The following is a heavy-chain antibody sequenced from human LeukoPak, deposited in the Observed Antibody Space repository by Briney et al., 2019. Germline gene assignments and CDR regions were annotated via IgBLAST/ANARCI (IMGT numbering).Heavy chain of an antibody. CDR3: ARGPHYYDNSGYYYVSNY. Sequence: ASVKVSCKASGYTFTSYDINWVRQASGQGLEWMGWTNPNSGNTGYAQKFQGRVTMTRNTSISTAYMELSSLRSEDTAVYYCARGPHYYDNSGYYYVSNYWGQGTLVTVSS. V-gene: IGHV1-8*01. CDR2: TNPNSGNT. D-gene: IGHD3-22*01. CDR1: GYTFTSYD. J-gene: IGHJ4*02.